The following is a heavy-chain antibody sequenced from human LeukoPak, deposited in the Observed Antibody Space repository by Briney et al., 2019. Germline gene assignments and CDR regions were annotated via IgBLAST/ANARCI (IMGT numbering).Heavy chain of an antibody. J-gene: IGHJ4*02. V-gene: IGHV3-30*02. D-gene: IGHD6-6*01. CDR3: AKDVMAARRRLGIYYFDY. CDR1: GFTFSSYG. Sequence: GGSLRLSCAASGFTFSSYGMHWVRQAPGKGLEWVAFIRYDGSNKYYADSVKGRFTISRDNSKNTLYLQMNSLRAEDTAVYYCAKDVMAARRRLGIYYFDYWGQGTLVTVSS. CDR2: IRYDGSNK.